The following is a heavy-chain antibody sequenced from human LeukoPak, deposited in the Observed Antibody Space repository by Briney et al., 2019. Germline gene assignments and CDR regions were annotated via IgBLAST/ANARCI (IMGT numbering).Heavy chain of an antibody. CDR2: INPNSGGT. Sequence: GASVKVSCKASGYTFTGYYMHWVRQAPGQGLEWMGWINPNSGGTNYAQKFQGRVTMTRDTSISTAYMELSRLRSDDTAVYYCARSAINYGSGSYPFDYWGQGTLDTVSS. CDR1: GYTFTGYY. D-gene: IGHD3-10*01. CDR3: ARSAINYGSGSYPFDY. V-gene: IGHV1-2*02. J-gene: IGHJ4*02.